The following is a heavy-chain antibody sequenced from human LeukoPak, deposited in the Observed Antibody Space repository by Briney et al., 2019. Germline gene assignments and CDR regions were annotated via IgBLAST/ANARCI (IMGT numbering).Heavy chain of an antibody. Sequence: SETLSLTCTVSGGSISSYYWSWIRQPPGKGLEWIGCIYYSGSTNYNPSLKSRVTISVDTSKNQFSLKLSSVTAADTAVYYCAREGFSGSYKYYFDYWGQGTLVTVSS. D-gene: IGHD1-26*01. CDR2: IYYSGST. V-gene: IGHV4-59*01. CDR1: GGSISSYY. CDR3: AREGFSGSYKYYFDY. J-gene: IGHJ4*02.